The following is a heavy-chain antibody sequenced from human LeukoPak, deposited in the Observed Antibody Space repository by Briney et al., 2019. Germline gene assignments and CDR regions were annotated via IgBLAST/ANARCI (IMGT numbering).Heavy chain of an antibody. Sequence: PSETLSLTCAVYGRSFSGYYWSWIRQPPGKGLEWIGEINHSGSTNYNPSLKSRVTISVDTSKNQFSLKLSSVTAADTAVYYCASRRLSSGWYDYYCYYGMDVWGQGTTVTVSS. J-gene: IGHJ6*02. V-gene: IGHV4-34*01. CDR2: INHSGST. D-gene: IGHD6-19*01. CDR3: ASRRLSSGWYDYYCYYGMDV. CDR1: GRSFSGYY.